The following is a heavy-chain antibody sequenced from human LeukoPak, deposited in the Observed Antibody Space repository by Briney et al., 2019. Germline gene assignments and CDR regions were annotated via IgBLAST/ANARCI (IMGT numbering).Heavy chain of an antibody. CDR3: AKSGSGELGFDY. D-gene: IGHD6-6*01. Sequence: PGGSLRLSCAASGFTFSRYWMSWVRQAPGKGLEWVASLKGDGSEKYYEDFVKGRFTISRDNAKNSLYLQMNSLRAEDTALYYCAKSGSGELGFDYWGQGTLVTVSS. CDR2: LKGDGSEK. V-gene: IGHV3-7*03. J-gene: IGHJ4*02. CDR1: GFTFSRYW.